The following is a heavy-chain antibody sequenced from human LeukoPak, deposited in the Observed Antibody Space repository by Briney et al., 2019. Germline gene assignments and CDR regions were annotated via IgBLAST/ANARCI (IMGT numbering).Heavy chain of an antibody. Sequence: PGRSLRLSCAASGFTFSSYAMHWVRQAPGKGLEWVAVISYEGSNKYYADSVKGRFTISRDNSKNTLYLQMNSLRAEDTAVYYCARAVYYDSSGYYSLGDAFDIWGQGTMVTVSS. D-gene: IGHD3-22*01. CDR2: ISYEGSNK. J-gene: IGHJ3*02. CDR1: GFTFSSYA. CDR3: ARAVYYDSSGYYSLGDAFDI. V-gene: IGHV3-30*04.